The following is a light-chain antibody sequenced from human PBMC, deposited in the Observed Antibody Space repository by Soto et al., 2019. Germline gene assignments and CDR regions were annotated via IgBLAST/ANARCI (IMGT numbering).Light chain of an antibody. Sequence: EIVMTQSPATLSVSPGERATLSCRASRSVSSNLAWYQQRPGQAPRLLIYGASTRATDIPPRFSGSGSGTEFTLTISSLEPEDFALYYCQQRNNWPPITFGQGTRLENK. CDR2: GAS. J-gene: IGKJ5*01. V-gene: IGKV3-15*01. CDR1: RSVSSN. CDR3: QQRNNWPPIT.